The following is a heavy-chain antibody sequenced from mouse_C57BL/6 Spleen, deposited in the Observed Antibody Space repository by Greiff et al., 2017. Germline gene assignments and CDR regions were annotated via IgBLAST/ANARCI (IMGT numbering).Heavy chain of an antibody. D-gene: IGHD1-1*01. J-gene: IGHJ3*01. V-gene: IGHV1-5*01. CDR1: GYTFTSYW. Sequence: EVQLQQSGPVLARPGASVKMSCKTSGYTFTSYWMHWVKQRPGQGLEWIGAIYPGNSDTSYNQKFKGKAKLTAVTSASTAYMELSSLTNEDSAVYYCTRSYYYGSSPAWFAYWGQGTLVTVSA. CDR2: IYPGNSDT. CDR3: TRSYYYGSSPAWFAY.